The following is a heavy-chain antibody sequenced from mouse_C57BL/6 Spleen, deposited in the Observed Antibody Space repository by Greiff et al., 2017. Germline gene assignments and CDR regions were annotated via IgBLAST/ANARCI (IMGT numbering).Heavy chain of an antibody. Sequence: VQLVESGAELVRPGASVTLSCKASGYTFTDYEMHWVKQTPVHGLEWIGAIDPETGGTAYNQKFKGKAILTADKSSSTAYMELRSLTSEDSAVYYCTRGELGRGNDWGQGTTLTVSS. CDR2: IDPETGGT. J-gene: IGHJ2*01. D-gene: IGHD4-1*01. CDR1: GYTFTDYE. V-gene: IGHV1-15*01. CDR3: TRGELGRGND.